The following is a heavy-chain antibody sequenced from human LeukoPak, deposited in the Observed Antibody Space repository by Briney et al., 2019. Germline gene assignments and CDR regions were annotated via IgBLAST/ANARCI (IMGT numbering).Heavy chain of an antibody. D-gene: IGHD3-3*01. V-gene: IGHV3-9*01. Sequence: GGSLRLSCAASGFTFDDYAMHWVRQAPGKGLEWVSGISWNSGSIGYADSVKGRFTISRDNSKNTLYLQMNSLRAEDTAVYYCAREEAYDFWSGYYPYGMDVWGQGTTVTVSS. CDR1: GFTFDDYA. CDR3: AREEAYDFWSGYYPYGMDV. CDR2: ISWNSGSI. J-gene: IGHJ6*02.